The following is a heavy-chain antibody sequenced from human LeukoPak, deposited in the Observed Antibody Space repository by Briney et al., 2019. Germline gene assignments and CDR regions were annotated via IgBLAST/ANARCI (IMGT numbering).Heavy chain of an antibody. CDR2: IKQDGSEK. CDR3: ARDLAIRFLERVPWYYYYMDV. D-gene: IGHD3-3*01. Sequence: PGGSLRLSCAASGFTLSSYWMSWVRQAPGKGLEWVANIKQDGSEKYYVGSVKGRFTISRDNAENSLYLQMNSLRAEDTAVYYCARDLAIRFLERVPWYYYYMDVWGKGTTVTVSS. V-gene: IGHV3-7*01. J-gene: IGHJ6*03. CDR1: GFTLSSYW.